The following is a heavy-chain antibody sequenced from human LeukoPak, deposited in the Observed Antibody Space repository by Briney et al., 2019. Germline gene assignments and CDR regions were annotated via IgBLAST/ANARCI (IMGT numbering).Heavy chain of an antibody. CDR2: VNHGGSA. D-gene: IGHD3-9*01. CDR3: ARGGGNVLPYFDPKYYYYMDV. J-gene: IGHJ6*03. V-gene: IGHV4-39*01. Sequence: TLSLTCTVSGGSISSGGYYWSWIRQPPGKGLEWIAEVNHGGSANYNPSLRSRVTVYVATSKNQFSLKLSSVTAAGTAVYYCARGGGNVLPYFDPKYYYYMDVWGKGTTVTVSS. CDR1: GGSISSGGYY.